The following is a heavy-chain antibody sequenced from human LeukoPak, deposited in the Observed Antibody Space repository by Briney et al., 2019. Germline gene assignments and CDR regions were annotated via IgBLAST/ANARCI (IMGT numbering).Heavy chain of an antibody. D-gene: IGHD1-1*01. V-gene: IGHV6-1*01. J-gene: IGHJ3*02. Sequence: SQTLSLTCALSGDSVSSNSAAWNWIRQSPSRGLEWLGRTYYRSKWYNDYAVSVKSRITINPDTSKNQFSLQLNSVTPEDTAVYYCARARKGWLQLTDAFDIWGQGTMVTVSS. CDR1: GDSVSSNSAA. CDR3: ARARKGWLQLTDAFDI. CDR2: TYYRSKWYN.